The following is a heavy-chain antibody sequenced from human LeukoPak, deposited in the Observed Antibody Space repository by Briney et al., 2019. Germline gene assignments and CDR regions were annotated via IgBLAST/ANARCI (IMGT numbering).Heavy chain of an antibody. J-gene: IGHJ4*02. CDR1: GGSISSYY. V-gene: IGHV4-4*07. D-gene: IGHD1-26*01. CDR2: IYTSGTT. Sequence: SETLSLTCTVSGGSISSYYWSWIRQPAGKGLEWIGRIYTSGTTNYNPSLKSRVTMSVDTSKNQFSLKLSSVTAADTAVYYCARGHQWELLRSRYYFDYWGQGTLVTVSS. CDR3: ARGHQWELLRSRYYFDY.